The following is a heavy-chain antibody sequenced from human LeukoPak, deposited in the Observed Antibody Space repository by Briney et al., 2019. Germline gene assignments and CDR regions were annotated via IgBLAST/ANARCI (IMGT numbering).Heavy chain of an antibody. J-gene: IGHJ3*02. CDR2: MNPNSGNT. Sequence: GASVKVSCKASGYTFTSYDINWVRQATGQGLEWMGWMNPNSGNTGYAQKFQGRVTMTRNTSISTAYMELRSLRSDDTAVYYCARDWLHYDFWSGYYTGMKAFDIWGQGTMVTVSS. V-gene: IGHV1-8*01. CDR3: ARDWLHYDFWSGYYTGMKAFDI. CDR1: GYTFTSYD. D-gene: IGHD3-3*01.